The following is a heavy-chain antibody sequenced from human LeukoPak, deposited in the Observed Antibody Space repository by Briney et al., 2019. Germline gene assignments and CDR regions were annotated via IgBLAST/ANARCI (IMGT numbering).Heavy chain of an antibody. CDR2: INPNSGGT. Sequence: ASVKVSCKASGYTITGYYMHWVRQAPGQGLEWMGWINPNSGGTNYAQKFQGRVTMTRDTSISTAYMELSRLRSDDTAVYYCARDPQWELPEYYFDYWGQGTLVTVSS. J-gene: IGHJ4*02. V-gene: IGHV1-2*02. CDR1: GYTITGYY. D-gene: IGHD1-26*01. CDR3: ARDPQWELPEYYFDY.